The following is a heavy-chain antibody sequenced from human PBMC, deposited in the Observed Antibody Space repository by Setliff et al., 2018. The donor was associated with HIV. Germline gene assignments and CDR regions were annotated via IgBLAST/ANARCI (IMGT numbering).Heavy chain of an antibody. J-gene: IGHJ4*02. Sequence: SETLSLTCAVYGGSFSGYFWSWIRQPPGRGLEWIGEVDHSGNTNYNPSLKSRVTMSIDTSTNQFSLKLNSVTAADMATHYCAREGGGYSGTYFNFPFDSWGQGTLVTVSS. CDR1: GGSFSGYF. CDR3: AREGGGYSGTYFNFPFDS. CDR2: VDHSGNT. D-gene: IGHD1-26*01. V-gene: IGHV4-34*01.